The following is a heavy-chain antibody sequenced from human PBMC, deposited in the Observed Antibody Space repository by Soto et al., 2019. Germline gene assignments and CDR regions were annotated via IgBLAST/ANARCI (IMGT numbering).Heavy chain of an antibody. V-gene: IGHV3-30*18. J-gene: IGHJ1*01. CDR3: ANLFSPMATPMLIDV. D-gene: IGHD3-16*01. Sequence: ESGGGVVQPGRSLRLSCVASGFTFTRYGMHWVRQAPGKGLEWVALISNDGRNQYYADSVKGRFSISRDNSKNTVFLQMTSLRPDDTAVYYCANLFSPMATPMLIDVWGQGTLVTVSS. CDR2: ISNDGRNQ. CDR1: GFTFTRYG.